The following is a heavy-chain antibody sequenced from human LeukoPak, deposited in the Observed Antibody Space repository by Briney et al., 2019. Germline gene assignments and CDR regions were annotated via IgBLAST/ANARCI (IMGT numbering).Heavy chain of an antibody. V-gene: IGHV2-70*01. J-gene: IGHJ6*02. Sequence: SGPALVKPTQTLTLTFTFSGFSLSTSGMCVSWIRQPPGKALEWLALIDWDDDKYYSTSLKTRLTISKDTSKNQVVLTMTNMDPVDTATYYCARIRGSYNYYYGMDVWGQGTTVTVSS. CDR3: ARIRGSYNYYYGMDV. D-gene: IGHD1-26*01. CDR1: GFSLSTSGMC. CDR2: IDWDDDK.